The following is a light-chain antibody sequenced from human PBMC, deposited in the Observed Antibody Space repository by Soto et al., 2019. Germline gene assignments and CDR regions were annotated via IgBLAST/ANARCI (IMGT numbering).Light chain of an antibody. CDR2: AAS. V-gene: IGKV1-39*01. Sequence: DIQMTQSPSSLSASVGDRVTITCRASQSISSYLNWYQQKPGKAPKLLIYAASSLQSGVPSRFSSSVSGTDFTLTISSLQPEDFATYYCQQSYRTWCTFGKGTKVEI. CDR3: QQSYRTWCT. J-gene: IGKJ1*01. CDR1: QSISSY.